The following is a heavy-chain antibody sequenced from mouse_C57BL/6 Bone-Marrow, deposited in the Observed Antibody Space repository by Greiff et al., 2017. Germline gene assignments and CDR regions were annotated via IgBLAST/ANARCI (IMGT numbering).Heavy chain of an antibody. CDR3: ARELLPYAMDY. Sequence: QVQLQQPGAELVKPGASVKMSCKASGYTFTSYWITWVKQRPGQGLEWIGDIYPGSGSPNYNEKFKSKATLTVDTSSSTAYMQVSSLISEDSAVYYCARELLPYAMDYWGQGTSGTVSS. D-gene: IGHD1-1*01. CDR2: IYPGSGSP. V-gene: IGHV1-55*01. CDR1: GYTFTSYW. J-gene: IGHJ4*01.